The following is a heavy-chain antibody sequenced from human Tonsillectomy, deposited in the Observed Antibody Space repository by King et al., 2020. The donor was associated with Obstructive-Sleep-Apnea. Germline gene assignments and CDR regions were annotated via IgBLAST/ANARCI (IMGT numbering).Heavy chain of an antibody. Sequence: VQLVESAGGLVQPGGSLRLSCAASGFTFSSHAMSWVRQAPGKGLGWVSAVTGSVGRTFYADSVKGRYTVSRDNSKNTLNLQMNSLTVEDTAIYYCAKADSGSYSRTGLDFWGQGTLVTVSS. D-gene: IGHD1-26*01. J-gene: IGHJ4*02. V-gene: IGHV3-23*04. CDR2: VTGSVGRT. CDR3: AKADSGSYSRTGLDF. CDR1: GFTFSSHA.